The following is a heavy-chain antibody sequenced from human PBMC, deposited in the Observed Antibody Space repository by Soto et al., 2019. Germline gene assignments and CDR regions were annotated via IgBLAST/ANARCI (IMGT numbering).Heavy chain of an antibody. CDR3: ARSSYSSIAVTQFDS. CDR1: HESINSVDFY. V-gene: IGHV4-61*08. Sequence: SETLSLTCAVSHESINSVDFYWSWLRQPPGKGLEWIGYVDYSGNTNYNPSLRGRVTISLDRSRKQFSLRLLSVTSGDTAVYYCARSSYSSIAVTQFDSWGQGSRVTVSS. D-gene: IGHD6-19*01. J-gene: IGHJ4*02. CDR2: VDYSGNT.